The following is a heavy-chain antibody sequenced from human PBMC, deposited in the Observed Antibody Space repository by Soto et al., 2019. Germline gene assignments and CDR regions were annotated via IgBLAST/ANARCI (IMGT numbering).Heavy chain of an antibody. CDR2: IYYSGST. J-gene: IGHJ4*02. V-gene: IGHV4-31*03. Sequence: SETLSLTCTVSGGSISSGGYYWSWIRHHPGKGLEWVGYIYYSGSTYYNPSLKSRVTISVDTSKNQFSLKLSSVTAADTAVYYCASYLIGYCSGGSCYFDYWGQGTLVTVSS. D-gene: IGHD2-15*01. CDR1: GGSISSGGYY. CDR3: ASYLIGYCSGGSCYFDY.